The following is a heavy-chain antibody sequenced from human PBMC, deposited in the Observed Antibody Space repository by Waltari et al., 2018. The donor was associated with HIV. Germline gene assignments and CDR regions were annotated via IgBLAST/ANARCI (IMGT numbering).Heavy chain of an antibody. CDR2: ISGSGGST. D-gene: IGHD4-17*01. Sequence: EVQLLESGGGLVQPGGSLRLSCAASGFPFSSYAMRWVRQAPGKGLEWVSAISGSGGSTYYADSVKGRFTISRDNSKNTLYLQMNSLRAEDTAVYYCAKRGRGGDYSNWGQGTLVTVSS. J-gene: IGHJ4*02. CDR1: GFPFSSYA. CDR3: AKRGRGGDYSN. V-gene: IGHV3-23*01.